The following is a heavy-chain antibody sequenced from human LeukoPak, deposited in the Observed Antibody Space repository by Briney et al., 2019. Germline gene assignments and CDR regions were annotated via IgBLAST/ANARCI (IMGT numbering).Heavy chain of an antibody. D-gene: IGHD6-19*01. J-gene: IGHJ6*02. CDR1: GGSFSGYY. CDR3: ARGLGDSSGWYVRTYYGMDV. Sequence: SETLSLTCAVYGGSFSGYYWSWIRQPPGKGLEWIGEINHSGSTNYNPSLKSRVTISVDTSKNQFSLKLSSVTAADTAVYYCARGLGDSSGWYVRTYYGMDVWGQGTTVTVSS. CDR2: INHSGST. V-gene: IGHV4-34*01.